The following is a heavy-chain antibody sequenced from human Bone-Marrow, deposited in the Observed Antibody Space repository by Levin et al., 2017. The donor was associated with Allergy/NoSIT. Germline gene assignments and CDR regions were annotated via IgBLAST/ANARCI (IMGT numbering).Heavy chain of an antibody. D-gene: IGHD1-26*01. Sequence: QTGGSLRLSCAASGFTFSNYWMTWVRQAPGKGLEWVANIKEDGSEKYFVDSVKGRFTISRDNAQNSVYLQMNSLRGEDTAVYYCAKGDSGKYIGYCFDPWGQGTLVTVSS. CDR2: IKEDGSEK. V-gene: IGHV3-7*04. CDR1: GFTFSNYW. J-gene: IGHJ5*02. CDR3: AKGDSGKYIGYCFDP.